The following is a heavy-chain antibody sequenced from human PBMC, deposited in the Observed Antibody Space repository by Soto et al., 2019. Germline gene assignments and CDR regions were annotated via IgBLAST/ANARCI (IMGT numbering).Heavy chain of an antibody. CDR2: IYYSGST. J-gene: IGHJ4*02. Sequence: SETLSLTCTVSGGTIDSGAYYWSWIRQHPGKGLEWIGYIYYSGSTYYNPSLKSRVTISVDTSKNQFSLKLSSVTAADTAVYYCARTLRGGPPFDYWGQGTLVTVSS. CDR3: ARTLRGGPPFDY. V-gene: IGHV4-30-4*08. CDR1: GGTIDSGAYY. D-gene: IGHD3-10*01.